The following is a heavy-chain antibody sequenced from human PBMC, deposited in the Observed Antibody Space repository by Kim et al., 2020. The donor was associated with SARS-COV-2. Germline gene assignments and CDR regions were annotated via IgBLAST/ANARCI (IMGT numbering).Heavy chain of an antibody. CDR1: GGSFSGYY. CDR2: INHSGST. J-gene: IGHJ4*02. V-gene: IGHV4-34*01. D-gene: IGHD2-2*01. Sequence: SETLSLTCAVYGGSFSGYYWSWIRQPPGKGLEWIGEINHSGSTNYNPSLKSRVTISVDKSKNQFSLKLSSVTAADTAVYYCARFQLGYCSSTSCYSFDYCGQGTLVTVSS. CDR3: ARFQLGYCSSTSCYSFDY.